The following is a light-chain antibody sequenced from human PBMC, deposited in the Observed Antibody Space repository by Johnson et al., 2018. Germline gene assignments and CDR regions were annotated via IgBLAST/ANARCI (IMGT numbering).Light chain of an antibody. V-gene: IGLV1-51*02. CDR3: GTWDSSLSAGNV. CDR2: ENN. J-gene: IGLJ1*01. CDR1: SSNIGNNY. Sequence: QSVLTQPPSVSAAPGQKVTISCSGSSSNIGNNYVSWYQQLPGTAPKLLIYENNKRPSGIPDRFSGSKSGTSATLRITGLQTVDEADYYCGTWDSSLSAGNVFGTGTKVTVL.